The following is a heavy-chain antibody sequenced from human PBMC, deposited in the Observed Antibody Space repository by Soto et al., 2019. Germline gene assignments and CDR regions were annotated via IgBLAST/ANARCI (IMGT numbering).Heavy chain of an antibody. V-gene: IGHV3-30*18. Sequence: QVQLVESGGGVVQPGRSLRLSCAASGFTFSSYGMHWVRQSPGKGLDWVAVISNDGSNTYYAYSLKGRFTISSDNSKNTLYLQMNTLRAEDSAVYYCAKDGEDDAFDFWGQGTMVTVSS. CDR2: ISNDGSNT. J-gene: IGHJ3*01. CDR3: AKDGEDDAFDF. D-gene: IGHD2-21*01. CDR1: GFTFSSYG.